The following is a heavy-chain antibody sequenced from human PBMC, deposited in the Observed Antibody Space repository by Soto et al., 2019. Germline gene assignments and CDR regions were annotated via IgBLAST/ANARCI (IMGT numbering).Heavy chain of an antibody. Sequence: SETLSLTCAVSGGSISSNNWWSWVRQPPGKGLEWIGEIHHSGSTNYNPSLKSRVTISVDKSKNQVSLKLGSVTAADTALYYCAKIDSSGNDYWGQGTLVTVSS. CDR1: GGSISSNNW. V-gene: IGHV4-4*02. CDR3: AKIDSSGNDY. D-gene: IGHD3-22*01. J-gene: IGHJ4*02. CDR2: IHHSGST.